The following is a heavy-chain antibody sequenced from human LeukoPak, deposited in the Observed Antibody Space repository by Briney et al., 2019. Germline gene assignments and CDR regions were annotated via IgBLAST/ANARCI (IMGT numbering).Heavy chain of an antibody. CDR1: GGTFSSYA. CDR2: IIPIFGTA. Sequence: SVKVSCKASGGTFSSYAISWVRQSPGQGLEWMGGIIPIFGTANYAQKFQGRVTITADESTSTAYMELSSLRSEDTAVYYCAITAMVGGDTFYYYYYGMDVWGKGTTVTVSS. D-gene: IGHD5-18*01. V-gene: IGHV1-69*01. J-gene: IGHJ6*04. CDR3: AITAMVGGDTFYYYYYGMDV.